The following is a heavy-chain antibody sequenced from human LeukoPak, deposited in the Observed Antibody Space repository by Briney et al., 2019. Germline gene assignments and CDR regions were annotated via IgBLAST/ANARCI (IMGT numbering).Heavy chain of an antibody. CDR2: ISSSSSYI. J-gene: IGHJ4*02. CDR3: ARDEGYYDSCGYLVDY. CDR1: GFTFSSYS. D-gene: IGHD3-22*01. V-gene: IGHV3-21*01. Sequence: GGSLRLSCAASGFTFSSYSMNWVRQAPGKGLEWVSSISSSSSYIYYADSVKGRFTISRDNAKNSLYLQMNSLRAEDTAVYYCARDEGYYDSCGYLVDYGGQGTLVTVSS.